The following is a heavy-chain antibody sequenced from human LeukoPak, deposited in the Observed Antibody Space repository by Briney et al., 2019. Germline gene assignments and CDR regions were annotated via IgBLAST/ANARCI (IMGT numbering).Heavy chain of an antibody. CDR2: ISSDGSNK. Sequence: GGSLRLSFAASGFTFSDYYMSWVRQAPGKGLEWVAVISSDGSNKSYADSVRGRFTISRDNSKNTLSLEMNSLRAEDTAVYDFVRYLSMIGNWLDPWGQGTLVTIPS. CDR3: VRYLSMIGNWLDP. V-gene: IGHV3-30*03. D-gene: IGHD3-22*01. CDR1: GFTFSDYY. J-gene: IGHJ5*02.